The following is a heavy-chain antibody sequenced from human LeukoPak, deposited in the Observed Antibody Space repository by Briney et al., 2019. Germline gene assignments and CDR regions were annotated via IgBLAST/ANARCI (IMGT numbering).Heavy chain of an antibody. V-gene: IGHV1-18*01. CDR2: ISAYNGNT. Sequence: GASVKVSCKASGYTFTSYGISGVRQAPGRGLEWMGWISAYNGNTNYAQKLQGRVTMTTDTSTSTAYMELRSLRSDDTAVYYCARGRARYCSSTSCYIGFDYWGQGTLVTVSS. CDR1: GYTFTSYG. J-gene: IGHJ4*02. CDR3: ARGRARYCSSTSCYIGFDY. D-gene: IGHD2-2*02.